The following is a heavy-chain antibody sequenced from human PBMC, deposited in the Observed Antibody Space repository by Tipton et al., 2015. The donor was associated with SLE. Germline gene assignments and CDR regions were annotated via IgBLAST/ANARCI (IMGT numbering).Heavy chain of an antibody. Sequence: TLSLTCTVSGGSISSYYWSWIRQPPGKGLEWIGYIYYSGSTNYNPSLKSRVTISVDTSKNQFSLKLSSVTAADTAVYYCARDPHYYDSSEVFDYWGQGTLVTVSS. J-gene: IGHJ4*02. V-gene: IGHV4-59*01. CDR2: IYYSGST. CDR1: GGSISSYY. CDR3: ARDPHYYDSSEVFDY. D-gene: IGHD3-22*01.